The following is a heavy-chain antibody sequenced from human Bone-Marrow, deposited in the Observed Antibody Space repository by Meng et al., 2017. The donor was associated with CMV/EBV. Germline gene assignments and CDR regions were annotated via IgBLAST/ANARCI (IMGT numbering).Heavy chain of an antibody. CDR2: INPNSGGT. CDR1: RYPFTGYD. V-gene: IGHV1-2*02. J-gene: IGHJ4*02. CDR3: ARGCRGSYPLVDY. D-gene: IGHD1-26*01. Sequence: QVQVVQSRAEVKTPGGSGKVTCKASRYPFTGYDMHWVRQAPGQGLEWMGWINPNSGGTNYAQKFQGRVTMTRDTSISTAYMELSRLRSDDTAVYYCARGCRGSYPLVDYWGQGTLVTVSS.